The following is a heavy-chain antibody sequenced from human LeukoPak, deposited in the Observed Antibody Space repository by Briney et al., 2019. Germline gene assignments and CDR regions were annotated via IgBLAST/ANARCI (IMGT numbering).Heavy chain of an antibody. CDR3: ARGPGYSSSWYGTDL. V-gene: IGHV3-74*01. D-gene: IGHD6-13*01. J-gene: IGHJ5*02. Sequence: GGSLRLSCAASGFTLSSYWMQWVRQAPGKGRVWVSCINSDGSTTNYADSVKGRFTISRDNAKNTLYLQMDSLRAEDTAVYYCARGPGYSSSWYGTDLWGQGALVTVSS. CDR2: INSDGSTT. CDR1: GFTLSSYW.